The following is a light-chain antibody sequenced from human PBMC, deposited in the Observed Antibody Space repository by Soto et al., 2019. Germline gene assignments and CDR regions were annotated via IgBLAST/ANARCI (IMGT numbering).Light chain of an antibody. CDR2: GNS. CDR3: QSYDSSLSGVV. V-gene: IGLV1-40*01. CDR1: SSNIGAGYD. J-gene: IGLJ2*01. Sequence: QSVLTQPPSVSGAPGQRVTISCTGSSSNIGAGYDVHWYQQLPGTAPKLLIYGNSNRPSGVPDRFSGSKSGTSASLAITGLQAEDADDYYCQSYDSSLSGVVFGGGTKLTVL.